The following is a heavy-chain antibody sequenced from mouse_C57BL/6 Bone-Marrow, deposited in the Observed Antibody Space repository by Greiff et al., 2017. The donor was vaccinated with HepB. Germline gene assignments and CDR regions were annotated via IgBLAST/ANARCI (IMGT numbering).Heavy chain of an antibody. CDR3: ARAAYYGSSYFDY. CDR2: IYPRSGNT. Sequence: VNLVESGAELARPGASVKLSCKASGYTFTSYGISWVKQRTGQGLEWIGEIYPRSGNTYYNEKFKGKATLTADKSSSTAYMELRSLTSEDSAVYCCARAAYYGSSYFDYWGRGTTLTVSS. D-gene: IGHD1-1*01. CDR1: GYTFTSYG. J-gene: IGHJ2*01. V-gene: IGHV1-81*01.